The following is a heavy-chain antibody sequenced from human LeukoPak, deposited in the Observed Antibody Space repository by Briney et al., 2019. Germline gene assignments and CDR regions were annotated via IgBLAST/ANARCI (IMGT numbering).Heavy chain of an antibody. V-gene: IGHV3-30*02. J-gene: IGHJ4*02. CDR3: ARGRGADIVATSDY. CDR1: GFTFSSYG. D-gene: IGHD5-12*01. CDR2: IRYDGSNK. Sequence: GGSLRLSCAASGFTFSSYGMHWVRQAPGKGLEWVAFIRYDGSNKYYADSVKGRFTISRDNSKNTLYLQMNSLRAEDTAVYYCARGRGADIVATSDYWGQGTLVTVSS.